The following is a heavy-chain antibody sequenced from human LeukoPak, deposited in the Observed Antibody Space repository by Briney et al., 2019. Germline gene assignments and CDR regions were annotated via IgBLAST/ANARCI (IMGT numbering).Heavy chain of an antibody. V-gene: IGHV1-69*13. CDR1: GGTFSSYA. Sequence: GASVTVSCTASGGTFSSYAISWVRQAPGQGLEWMGGIIPIFGTANYAQKFQGRVTITADESTSTAYMELSSLRSEDTAVYYCARRVPNSYCGGDCYLHYWGQEPLVPFSS. CDR3: ARRVPNSYCGGDCYLHY. CDR2: IIPIFGTA. J-gene: IGHJ4*02. D-gene: IGHD2-21*02.